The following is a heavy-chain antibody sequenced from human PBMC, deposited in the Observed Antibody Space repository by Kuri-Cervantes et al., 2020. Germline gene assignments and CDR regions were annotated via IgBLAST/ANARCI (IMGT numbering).Heavy chain of an antibody. Sequence: GGSLRLSCAASGFTFNNYWMTWVRQAPGRGMEWVANIKEDGSETSYVGSVKGRFTISRDNAKNSLYLQMNSLRDEDTAVYYCARDMITFGGVIVKDWYFDLWGRGTLVTVSS. J-gene: IGHJ2*01. V-gene: IGHV3-7*01. CDR1: GFTFNNYW. D-gene: IGHD3-16*02. CDR2: IKEDGSET. CDR3: ARDMITFGGVIVKDWYFDL.